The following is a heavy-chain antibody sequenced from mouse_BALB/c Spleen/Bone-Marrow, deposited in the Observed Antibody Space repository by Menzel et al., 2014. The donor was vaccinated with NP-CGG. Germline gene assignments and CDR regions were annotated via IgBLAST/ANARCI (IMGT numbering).Heavy chain of an antibody. V-gene: IGHV5-4*02. CDR1: GFTFSDYY. CDR2: ISYAGSYT. J-gene: IGHJ3*01. CDR3: ARDGDYRYAWFAY. D-gene: IGHD2-14*01. Sequence: EVKLVDSGGGLVKPGGSLKLSCAASGFTFSDYYMYWVRQTPEKRLEWVATISYAGSYTYYPDSVEGRFTISRDNAKNNLYLQMISLKSEDTAMYYCARDGDYRYAWFAYWGQGTLVTVST.